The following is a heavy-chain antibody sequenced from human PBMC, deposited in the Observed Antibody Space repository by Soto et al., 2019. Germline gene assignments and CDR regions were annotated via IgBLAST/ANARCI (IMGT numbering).Heavy chain of an antibody. J-gene: IGHJ6*02. V-gene: IGHV1-18*01. CDR3: ASDRPQMDV. CDR1: GYTFTSYG. Sequence: QVQLVQSGAEVKKPGASVKVSCKASGYTFTSYGISWVRQAPGQGLEWMGWMRAYSGNTDYAQKLQGRVTMTTDTSTSTTYMEMRSVGYDDADVYYCASDRPQMDVWGQGTTVTVSS. CDR2: MRAYSGNT.